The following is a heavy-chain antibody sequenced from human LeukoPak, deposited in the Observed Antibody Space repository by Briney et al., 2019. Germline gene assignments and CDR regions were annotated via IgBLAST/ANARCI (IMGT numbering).Heavy chain of an antibody. D-gene: IGHD3-10*01. J-gene: IGHJ4*02. CDR3: ARDVPRVGELYLREPLGPSR. V-gene: IGHV3-33*01. Sequence: GGSLRLSCAASGFSFKDTGMHWVRQAPGKSPEWLTIIWYDGSTKYYAAYVKGRFTVSRDNSKNILYLQMNRLRAEDTAVYYCARDVPRVGELYLREPLGPSRGVRGTLVTVSS. CDR2: IWYDGSTK. CDR1: GFSFKDTG.